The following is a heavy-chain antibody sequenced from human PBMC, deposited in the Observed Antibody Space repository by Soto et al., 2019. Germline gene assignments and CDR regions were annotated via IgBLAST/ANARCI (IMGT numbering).Heavy chain of an antibody. CDR2: IYYSGRT. Sequence: SETLSLTCTVSGGSISSYYWSWIRQPPGKGLEWIGYIYYSGRTNYNPSLKSRVTISVDTSKNQFSLKLSSVTAADTAVYYCARVWGYAFDYWGQGTLVTVSS. CDR1: GGSISSYY. D-gene: IGHD3-16*01. J-gene: IGHJ4*02. CDR3: ARVWGYAFDY. V-gene: IGHV4-59*01.